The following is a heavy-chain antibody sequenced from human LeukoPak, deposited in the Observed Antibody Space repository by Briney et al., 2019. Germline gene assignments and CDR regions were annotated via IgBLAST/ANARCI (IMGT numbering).Heavy chain of an antibody. V-gene: IGHV4-4*07. CDR3: ARGVEASGVGFYAFDI. J-gene: IGHJ3*02. CDR2: LYNGGDT. Sequence: RASETLSLTCTVSGASIGSFYWVWIRQPAGKGLEWIGRLYNGGDTNYSPSLRSRVTMPVDTSKTQFSLKLKSVTAADTAVYYCARGVEASGVGFYAFDIWGQGTMVTVSS. D-gene: IGHD6-13*01. CDR1: GASIGSFY.